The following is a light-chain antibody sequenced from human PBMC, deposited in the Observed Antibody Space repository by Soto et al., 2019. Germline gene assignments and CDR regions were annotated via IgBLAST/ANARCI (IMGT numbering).Light chain of an antibody. CDR2: GAS. CDR3: QRYGSSPWT. V-gene: IGKV3-20*01. CDR1: QSVSSSY. J-gene: IGKJ1*01. Sequence: EIVLTQSPGTLSLSPGERATLSCRASQSVSSSYLAWYQQKTGQAPRLLLYGASSRATGIPDRFSGSGSGPDFTLAISRLEPEDFAVYYCQRYGSSPWTFGQGTKVEIK.